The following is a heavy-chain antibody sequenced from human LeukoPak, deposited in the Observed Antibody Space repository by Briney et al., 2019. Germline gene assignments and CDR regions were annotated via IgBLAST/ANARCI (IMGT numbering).Heavy chain of an antibody. D-gene: IGHD2-2*01. Sequence: GGSLRLSCAASGLTFSSYGMHWVRQAPGKGLEWVAVIWYDGSNKYYADSVKGRFTISRDNSKNTLYLQMNSLRAEDTAVYYCASFLSYPNNYGMDVWGQGTTVTVSS. V-gene: IGHV3-33*01. CDR3: ASFLSYPNNYGMDV. CDR1: GLTFSSYG. J-gene: IGHJ6*02. CDR2: IWYDGSNK.